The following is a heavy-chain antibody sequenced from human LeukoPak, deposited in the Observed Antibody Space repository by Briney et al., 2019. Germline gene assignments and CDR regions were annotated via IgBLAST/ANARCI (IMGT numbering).Heavy chain of an antibody. V-gene: IGHV3-7*01. CDR2: MKQDGSEK. D-gene: IGHD5-18*01. CDR1: GFTFSSYW. J-gene: IGHJ4*02. CDR3: ARVRRGGYSYGYEGHFDY. Sequence: GGSLRLSCAASGFTFSSYWMSWVRQAPGKGLEWVANMKQDGSEKYYVDSVKGRFTISRDNAKNSLYLQMNSLRAEDTAVYYCARVRRGGYSYGYEGHFDYWGQGTLVTVSS.